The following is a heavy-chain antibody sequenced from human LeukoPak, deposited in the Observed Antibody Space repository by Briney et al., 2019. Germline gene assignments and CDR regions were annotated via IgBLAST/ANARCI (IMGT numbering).Heavy chain of an antibody. V-gene: IGHV3-74*01. CDR2: IYSVGSST. Sequence: PGGSLRLSCGASGFTFSSYWMHWVRQAPGKGLVWVSRIYSVGSSTTYADSVKGRFTISRDNAKNTLYLQMNSLRAEDTAVYFCATDRGYAFDIWGQGTMVTVSS. D-gene: IGHD3-16*01. J-gene: IGHJ3*02. CDR3: ATDRGYAFDI. CDR1: GFTFSSYW.